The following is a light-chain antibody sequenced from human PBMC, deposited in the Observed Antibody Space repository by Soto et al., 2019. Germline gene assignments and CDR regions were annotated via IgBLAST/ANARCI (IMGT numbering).Light chain of an antibody. CDR3: HHYVSSVWT. CDR1: QSLTNN. Sequence: EIVLTQSPGTLSLSAGERATLSCRASQSLTNNLAWYQQKPGQAPSLLICGVSSRHTGIPERFSGSGSERDFTLTITRVEPEDFAVYYCHHYVSSVWTFGQGTKVEL. CDR2: GVS. J-gene: IGKJ1*01. V-gene: IGKV3-20*01.